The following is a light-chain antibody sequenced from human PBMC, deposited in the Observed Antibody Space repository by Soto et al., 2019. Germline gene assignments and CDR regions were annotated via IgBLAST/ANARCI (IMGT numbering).Light chain of an antibody. CDR3: HQYSSSPLT. V-gene: IGKV3-20*01. CDR1: ESVGSY. Sequence: EIVMAQSPATLSVSPGERATLSCMASESVGSYLAWYQQRPDQAPRLVIYDTSTRATGIPDRFSGSGSGTDFTLNISRLEPEDFAVYYCHQYSSSPLTFGGGTKVDIK. CDR2: DTS. J-gene: IGKJ4*01.